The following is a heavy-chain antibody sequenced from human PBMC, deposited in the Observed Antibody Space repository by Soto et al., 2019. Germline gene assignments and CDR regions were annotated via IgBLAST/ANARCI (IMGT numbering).Heavy chain of an antibody. Sequence: ASVQVSCKASGYTFTGYYMHWVRQAPGQGLEWMGWINPNSGGTNYAQKFQGWVTMTRDTSISTAYMELSRLRSDDTAVYYGARDPGSHAFEIRGQGTMVTASS. CDR2: INPNSGGT. J-gene: IGHJ3*02. CDR1: GYTFTGYY. V-gene: IGHV1-2*04. CDR3: ARDPGSHAFEI.